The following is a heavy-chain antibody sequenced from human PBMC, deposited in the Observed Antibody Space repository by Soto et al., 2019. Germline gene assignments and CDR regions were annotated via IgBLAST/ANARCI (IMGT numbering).Heavy chain of an antibody. Sequence: EVQLLESGGGLVQPGGSLRLSCAASGFTFSSYPMSWVRQAPGKGLDWVSAISGSGGSTYYADSVKGRFTISRDNSKNTLYRQMNSLRADDTAVYYCAKGHDYVDWGQGTLVTVSS. CDR3: AKGHDYVD. CDR2: ISGSGGST. V-gene: IGHV3-23*01. CDR1: GFTFSSYP. D-gene: IGHD4-17*01. J-gene: IGHJ4*02.